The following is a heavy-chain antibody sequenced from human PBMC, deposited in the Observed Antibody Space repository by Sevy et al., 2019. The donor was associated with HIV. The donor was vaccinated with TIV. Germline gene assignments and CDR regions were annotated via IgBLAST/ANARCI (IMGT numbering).Heavy chain of an antibody. Sequence: GSLRLSCVASGFTLSADWMHWVRQTPGKGLVCVSRINSDGAATHYADSVKGRFIISRDNGKNSLYLQMNSLRVEDTGLYYCTRGTRGVVQSWGQGTLVTVSS. D-gene: IGHD3-10*01. V-gene: IGHV3-74*01. CDR2: INSDGAAT. J-gene: IGHJ5*02. CDR3: TRGTRGVVQS. CDR1: GFTLSADW.